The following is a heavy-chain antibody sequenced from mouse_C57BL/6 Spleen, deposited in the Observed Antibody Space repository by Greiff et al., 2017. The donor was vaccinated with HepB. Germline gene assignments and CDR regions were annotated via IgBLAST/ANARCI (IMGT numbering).Heavy chain of an antibody. V-gene: IGHV14-2*01. D-gene: IGHD2-4*01. CDR1: GFNIKDYY. CDR3: AREWNGLPPFDY. CDR2: IDPEDGET. J-gene: IGHJ2*01. Sequence: VQLQQSGAELVKPGASVKLSCTASGFNIKDYYMHWVKQRTEQGLEWIGRIDPEDGETKYAPKFPGKATITADTSSNTAYLQLSSLTSEDTAVYYCAREWNGLPPFDYWGQGTTLTVSS.